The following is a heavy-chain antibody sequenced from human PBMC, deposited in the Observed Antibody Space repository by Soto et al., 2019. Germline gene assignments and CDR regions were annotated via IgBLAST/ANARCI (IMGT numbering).Heavy chain of an antibody. J-gene: IGHJ6*02. D-gene: IGHD3-9*01. CDR3: ARARYFDWLYYYYGMDV. CDR1: GGTFSSYA. Sequence: ASVKVSCKASGGTFSSYAISWVRQAPGQGLEWMGGIIPIFGTANYAQKFQGRVTITADESTSTAYMELSSLRSEDTAVYYCARARYFDWLYYYYGMDVWGQGTTVTVSS. CDR2: IIPIFGTA. V-gene: IGHV1-69*13.